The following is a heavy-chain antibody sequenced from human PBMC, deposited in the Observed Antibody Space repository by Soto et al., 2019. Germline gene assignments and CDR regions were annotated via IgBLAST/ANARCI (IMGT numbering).Heavy chain of an antibody. CDR2: INHSGST. D-gene: IGHD3-10*01. CDR1: GGSFSGYY. Sequence: HVQLQQWGAGLLKPSETLSLTCAVYGGSFSGYYWSWIPQPPGKGLEWIGEINHSGSTNYNPSLKRRVTISVDTSKNQFSRKLISVTAADTAVYYCARARILQGMVRGVINYWGQGTLVTVSS. CDR3: ARARILQGMVRGVINY. V-gene: IGHV4-34*01. J-gene: IGHJ4*02.